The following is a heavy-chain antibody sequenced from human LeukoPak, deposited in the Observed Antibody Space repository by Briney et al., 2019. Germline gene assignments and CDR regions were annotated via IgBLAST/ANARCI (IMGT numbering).Heavy chain of an antibody. CDR2: IIPIFGTA. D-gene: IGHD3-9*01. V-gene: IGHV1-69*05. CDR3: ARSTVLRYFDWFDP. CDR1: GGTFSSYA. Sequence: GSSVKVSCKASGGTFSSYAISWVRQAPGQGLEWMGGIIPIFGTANYAQKFQGRVTMTTDESTSTAYMELSSLRSEDTAVYYCARSTVLRYFDWFDPWGQGTLVTVSS. J-gene: IGHJ5*02.